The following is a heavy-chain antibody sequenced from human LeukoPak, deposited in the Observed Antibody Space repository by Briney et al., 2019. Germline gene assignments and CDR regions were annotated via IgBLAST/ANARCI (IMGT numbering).Heavy chain of an antibody. CDR3: ARTASSGWYNSPFYYFDY. Sequence: GGSLRLSCAASGFTFSSYWMSWVRQAPGKGLEWVANIKQDGSEKYYVDSVKGRFTISRDNAKNPLYLQMNSLRAEDTAVYYCARTASSGWYNSPFYYFDYWGQGTLVTVSS. V-gene: IGHV3-7*01. J-gene: IGHJ4*02. CDR2: IKQDGSEK. CDR1: GFTFSSYW. D-gene: IGHD6-19*01.